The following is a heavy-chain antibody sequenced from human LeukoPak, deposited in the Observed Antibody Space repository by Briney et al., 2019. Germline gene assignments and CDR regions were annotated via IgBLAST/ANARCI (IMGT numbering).Heavy chain of an antibody. CDR2: IYYSGST. Sequence: SETLSLTCTVSGGSISSSSYYWGWIRQPPGKGLEWIGSIYYSGSTYYNPSLKSRVTISVDTSKNQFSLKLSSVTAADTAVYYCASALIAAAFDRGQGTLVTVSS. CDR3: ASALIAAAFD. CDR1: GGSISSSSYY. J-gene: IGHJ4*02. V-gene: IGHV4-39*01. D-gene: IGHD6-25*01.